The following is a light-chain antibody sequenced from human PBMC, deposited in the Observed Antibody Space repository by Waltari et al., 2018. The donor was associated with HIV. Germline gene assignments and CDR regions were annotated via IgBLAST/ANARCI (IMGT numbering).Light chain of an antibody. CDR2: EVS. Sequence: QSALTQPASVSGSPGQSITISCTGTSSNVGIYNLVSWYQQHPGRAPKVMIYEVSKRPSGVSNRFSGSKSGNTASLTISGLQAEDEADYYCCSYTGSNPFLLFGGGTKLTVL. CDR3: CSYTGSNPFLL. J-gene: IGLJ2*01. V-gene: IGLV2-23*02. CDR1: SSNVGIYNL.